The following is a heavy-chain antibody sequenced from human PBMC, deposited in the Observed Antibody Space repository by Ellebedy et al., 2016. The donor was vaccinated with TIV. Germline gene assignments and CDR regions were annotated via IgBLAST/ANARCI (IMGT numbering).Heavy chain of an antibody. V-gene: IGHV3-23*01. CDR1: GFTFADFA. CDR3: VRDPWLVMDY. D-gene: IGHD6-19*01. J-gene: IGHJ4*02. Sequence: GGSLRLSCAASGFTFADFAMHWVRQAPGKGLEWVSAISGSGLSTYFADSVKGRFSISRDNAKNSLYLQMNSLRVDDTGMYYCVRDPWLVMDYWGQGILVTVSS. CDR2: ISGSGLST.